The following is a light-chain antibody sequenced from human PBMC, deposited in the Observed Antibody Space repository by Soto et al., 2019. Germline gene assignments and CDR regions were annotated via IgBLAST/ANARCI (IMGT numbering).Light chain of an antibody. Sequence: EIVLTQSPATLSLSPGERATLSCSASQSASSSLAWYQQKPGQAPRLLIYDVSNRATGIPDRFSGSASGTDFTLTISSLEPEDFAVDYCQQRTAFGGGAKVEV. V-gene: IGKV3-11*01. CDR3: QQRTA. CDR2: DVS. CDR1: QSASSS. J-gene: IGKJ4*01.